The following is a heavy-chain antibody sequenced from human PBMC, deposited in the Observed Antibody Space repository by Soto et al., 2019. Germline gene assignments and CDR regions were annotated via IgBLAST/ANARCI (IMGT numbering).Heavy chain of an antibody. CDR2: IFYSVDT. Sequence: VQLQESGPGLVKPSETLSLTCTVSGGYINNNHWIWIRQPPGKGLEWIGYIFYSVDTNYSPSLKCRVTISVDTSKNQFARKLSSVTAEDTAVYYCARLSKYTSGWSTFDYWGRGTLVTVS. V-gene: IGHV4-59*01. CDR3: ARLSKYTSGWSTFDY. D-gene: IGHD6-19*01. CDR1: GGYINNNH. J-gene: IGHJ4*02.